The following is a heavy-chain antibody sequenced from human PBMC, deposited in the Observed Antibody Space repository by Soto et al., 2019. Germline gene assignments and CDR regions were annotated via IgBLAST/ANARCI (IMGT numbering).Heavy chain of an antibody. V-gene: IGHV3-21*04. CDR2: ISSSGTYI. Sequence: GGSLRLSCAASGFTFSSYTLNWVRQAPGKGLEWVSSISSSGTYIYYADSMKGRFTVSRDNAKNSLHLQMNSLRAEDTGVYYCAKSRSSFFYYGLDVWGQGTTVTVSS. CDR3: AKSRSSFFYYGLDV. D-gene: IGHD3-10*01. J-gene: IGHJ6*02. CDR1: GFTFSSYT.